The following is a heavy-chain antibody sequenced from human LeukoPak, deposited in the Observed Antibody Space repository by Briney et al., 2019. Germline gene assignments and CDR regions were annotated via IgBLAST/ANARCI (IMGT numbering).Heavy chain of an antibody. J-gene: IGHJ6*02. CDR2: ISSSGSTI. Sequence: GRSLRLSCAASGFTFRSYEMNWVRQAPGKGLEWVSYISSSGSTIYYADSVKGRFTISRDNAKNSLYLQVNSLRAEDTAVYYCARTRYYDSSGLAYGMDVWGQGTTVTVSS. D-gene: IGHD3-22*01. CDR1: GFTFRSYE. V-gene: IGHV3-48*03. CDR3: ARTRYYDSSGLAYGMDV.